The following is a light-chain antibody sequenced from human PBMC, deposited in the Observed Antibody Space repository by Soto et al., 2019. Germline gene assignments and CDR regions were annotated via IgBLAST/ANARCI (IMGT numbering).Light chain of an antibody. CDR3: QQYGSSPYT. CDR1: QSVSSSY. V-gene: IGKV3-20*01. CDR2: GAS. Sequence: EIVLTQSPGTLSLSPGERATLSCRASQSVSSSYLAWYQQKPGQAPRLLIYGASSRATGIPDRFSGSGSGTDFTLTISRLEPEALAVYYCQQYGSSPYTFGQGTKLEIK. J-gene: IGKJ2*01.